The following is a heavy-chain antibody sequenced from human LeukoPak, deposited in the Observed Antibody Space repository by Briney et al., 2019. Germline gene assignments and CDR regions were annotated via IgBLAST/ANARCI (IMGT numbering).Heavy chain of an antibody. Sequence: PSETLSLTCTVSGGSISSYYWSWIRQPPGKGLEWIGYIYTSGSTNYNPSLKSRVTISVDTSKNQFSLKLSSVTAADTAVYYRARLRRTPSYNWFDPWGQGTLVTVSS. J-gene: IGHJ5*02. V-gene: IGHV4-4*09. CDR3: ARLRRTPSYNWFDP. CDR1: GGSISSYY. CDR2: IYTSGST.